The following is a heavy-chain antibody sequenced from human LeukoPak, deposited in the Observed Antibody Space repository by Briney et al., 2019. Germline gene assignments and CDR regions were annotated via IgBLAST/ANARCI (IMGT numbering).Heavy chain of an antibody. J-gene: IGHJ5*02. CDR3: ASVKGRIVVVPSCWCFDP. CDR1: GYTFSSYD. V-gene: IGHV1-8*01. CDR2: MNPNSGNT. Sequence: ASVKVSCKASGYTFSSYDIYWVRQATGQGLEWMGWMNPNSGNTGYAQKIQGRVTMTRNTSVSTAYMELSSLRSEDTAVYYCASVKGRIVVVPSCWCFDPWGQGTLVTVSS. D-gene: IGHD2-2*01.